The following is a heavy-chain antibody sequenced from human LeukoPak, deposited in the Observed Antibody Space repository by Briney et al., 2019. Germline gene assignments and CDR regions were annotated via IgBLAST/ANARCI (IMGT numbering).Heavy chain of an antibody. J-gene: IGHJ4*02. CDR2: ISAYNGNT. V-gene: IGHV1-18*01. CDR1: GYTFTNYG. Sequence: ASVKVSCKASGYTFTNYGISWVRQAPGQGLEWMGWISAYNGNTNHAQKLQGRVTMTTDTSTSTAYMELRSLRSDDTAVYFCARSLMAAPGIDYWGQGTLVTVSS. D-gene: IGHD6-13*01. CDR3: ARSLMAAPGIDY.